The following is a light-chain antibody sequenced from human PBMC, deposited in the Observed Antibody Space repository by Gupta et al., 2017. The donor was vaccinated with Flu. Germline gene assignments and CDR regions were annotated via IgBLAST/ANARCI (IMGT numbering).Light chain of an antibody. V-gene: IGKV2-28*01. CDR2: LGS. J-gene: IGKJ2*01. CDR3: MQALQTPFT. CDR1: QSPMYSNGYNY. Sequence: ISCRSSQSPMYSNGYNYLDWYLQKPGQSPQLLIYLGSDRASGVPDRFSGSGSGTDFTLKISRVEAEDVGVYYCMQALQTPFTFGQGTKLEIK.